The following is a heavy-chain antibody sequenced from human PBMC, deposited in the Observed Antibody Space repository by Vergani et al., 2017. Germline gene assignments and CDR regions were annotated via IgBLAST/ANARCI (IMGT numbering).Heavy chain of an antibody. Sequence: QVQLVESGGGVVQPGGSLRLSCAASGFTFSSYGMHWVRQAPGKGLEWVAFIRYDGSNKYYADSVKGRFTISRDNSKNTLYLQMNSLRTEDTAVYYCAKDWVVPAAHDAFDSWGQGTMVTVSS. V-gene: IGHV3-30*02. D-gene: IGHD2-2*01. J-gene: IGHJ3*02. CDR2: IRYDGSNK. CDR1: GFTFSSYG. CDR3: AKDWVVPAAHDAFDS.